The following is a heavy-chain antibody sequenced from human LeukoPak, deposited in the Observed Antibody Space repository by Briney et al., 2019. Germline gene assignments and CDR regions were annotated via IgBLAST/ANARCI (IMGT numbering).Heavy chain of an antibody. CDR3: ARASDDYDSSGYYYPAHYYYYYYYMDV. V-gene: IGHV4-59*01. J-gene: IGHJ6*03. D-gene: IGHD3-22*01. Sequence: SETLSLTCTVSGGSISSYYWSWIRQPPGKGLEWIGYIYYSGSTNYNPSLKSRVTISVDTSKNQFSLKLSSVTAADTAVYYCARASDDYDSSGYYYPAHYYYYYYYMDVWGKGTTVTVSS. CDR2: IYYSGST. CDR1: GGSISSYY.